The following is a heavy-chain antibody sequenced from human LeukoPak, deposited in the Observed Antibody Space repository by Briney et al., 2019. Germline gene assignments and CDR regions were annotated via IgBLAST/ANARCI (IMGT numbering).Heavy chain of an antibody. D-gene: IGHD1-26*01. J-gene: IGHJ5*02. Sequence: ASVKVSRKASGYTFTGYYMHWVRQAPGQGLEWMGWINPNSGGTNYAQKFQGRVTMTRDTSISTAYMELSRLRSDDTAVYYCARRVGATHVWFDPWGQGTLVTVSS. CDR1: GYTFTGYY. V-gene: IGHV1-2*02. CDR2: INPNSGGT. CDR3: ARRVGATHVWFDP.